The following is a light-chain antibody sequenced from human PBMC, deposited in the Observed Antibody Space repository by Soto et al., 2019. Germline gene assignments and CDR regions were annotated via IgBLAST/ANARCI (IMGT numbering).Light chain of an antibody. CDR1: QSVSSSF. V-gene: IGKV3-20*01. CDR2: VAS. J-gene: IGKJ4*01. CDR3: QQYGRSPLT. Sequence: IVLTQSPGTLSLSPGERATLSCRASQSVSSSFLDWYQQKPGQAPRLLIYVASSRATGIPDRFSGSGSGTDFTLTLSRLEPEDVAVYYCQQYGRSPLTFGGGTNVELK.